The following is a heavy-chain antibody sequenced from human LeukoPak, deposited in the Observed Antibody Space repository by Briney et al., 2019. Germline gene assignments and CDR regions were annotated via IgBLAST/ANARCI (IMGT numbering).Heavy chain of an antibody. V-gene: IGHV3-30-3*01. D-gene: IGHD4-17*01. CDR1: GFTFSSYA. Sequence: GRSLRLSCAASGFTFSSYAMHWVRQAPGKGLEWVAVISYDGSNKYYADSVKGRFTISRDNSKNTLYLQMNSLRAEDTAVYYCAKDYGDYAIGYWGQGTLVTVSS. CDR3: AKDYGDYAIGY. J-gene: IGHJ4*02. CDR2: ISYDGSNK.